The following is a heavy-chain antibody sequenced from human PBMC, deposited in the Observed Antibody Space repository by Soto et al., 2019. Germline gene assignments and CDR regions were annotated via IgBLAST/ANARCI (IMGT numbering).Heavy chain of an antibody. D-gene: IGHD6-13*01. V-gene: IGHV3-33*01. CDR3: ARDTRHSSSWYENYYGMDV. J-gene: IGHJ6*02. CDR1: GFTFSSYG. CDR2: IWYDGSNK. Sequence: QVQLVESGGGVVQPGRSLRLSCAASGFTFSSYGMHWVRQAPGKGLEWVAVIWYDGSNKYYADSVKGRFTISRDNSKNTLYLQMNSLRAEDTAVYYCARDTRHSSSWYENYYGMDVWGQGTTVTVSS.